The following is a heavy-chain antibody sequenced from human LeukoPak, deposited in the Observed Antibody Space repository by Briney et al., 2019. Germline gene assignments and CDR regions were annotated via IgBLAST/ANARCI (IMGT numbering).Heavy chain of an antibody. CDR2: IYYSGST. CDR1: GGSMNSYY. J-gene: IGHJ4*02. D-gene: IGHD3-9*01. CDR3: ARRRFDWFFDY. Sequence: PSETLSLTCSVSGGSMNSYYWSWNRQSPGKGLEWIGYIYYSGSTNYNPSLKSRVTISVDTSKNQFSLKLSSVTAADTAVYYCARRRFDWFFDYWGQGTLVTVSS. V-gene: IGHV4-59*08.